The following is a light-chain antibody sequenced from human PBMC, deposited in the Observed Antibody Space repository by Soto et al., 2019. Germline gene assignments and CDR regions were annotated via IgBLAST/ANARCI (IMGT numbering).Light chain of an antibody. CDR1: SSDVGSYNY. J-gene: IGLJ2*01. Sequence: QSALTQPRSVSGSPGESVTISCTGSSSDVGSYNYVSWYQQYPGKAPKVMIYDVTERPSEVPDRFSGSKSGTSASLAISGLQSEDEADYYCSTWDDSLKAVLFGGGTKLTVL. CDR2: DVT. CDR3: STWDDSLKAVL. V-gene: IGLV2-11*01.